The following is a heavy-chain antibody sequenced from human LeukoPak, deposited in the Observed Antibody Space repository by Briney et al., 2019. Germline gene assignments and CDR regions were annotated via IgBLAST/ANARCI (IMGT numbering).Heavy chain of an antibody. CDR2: IAGSGGTT. V-gene: IGHV3-23*01. CDR3: AKDLFRFDL. J-gene: IGHJ5*02. CDR1: GFTFNSYA. D-gene: IGHD3-10*01. Sequence: PGGSLRLSCAASGFTFNSYAMSWVRQAPGKGLEWVSGIAGSGGTTYYADSVKGRFTISRDNSKDTLYLQMNSLRAEDTAVYYCAKDLFRFDLWGQGTLVTVSS.